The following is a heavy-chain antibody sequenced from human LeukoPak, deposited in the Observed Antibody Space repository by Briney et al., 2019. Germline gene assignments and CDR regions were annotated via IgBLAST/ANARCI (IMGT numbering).Heavy chain of an antibody. CDR1: GFTFSSYG. J-gene: IGHJ3*02. Sequence: GGSLRLSCAASGFTFSSYGMHWVRQAPGKGLEWVAVISYDGSNKYYADSVKGRFTISRDNSKNTLYLQMNSLRAEDTAVYYCAKQGLSSPDAFDIWGQGTMVTVSS. CDR2: ISYDGSNK. CDR3: AKQGLSSPDAFDI. D-gene: IGHD6-13*01. V-gene: IGHV3-30*18.